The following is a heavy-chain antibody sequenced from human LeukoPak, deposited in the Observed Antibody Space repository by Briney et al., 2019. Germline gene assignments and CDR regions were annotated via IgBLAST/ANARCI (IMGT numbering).Heavy chain of an antibody. CDR3: GRGRGVLGSSSWYRADGRVFDY. CDR2: INHSGST. J-gene: IGHJ4*02. D-gene: IGHD2-2*02. Sequence: KASETLSLTCAVHGGSFSGYFWTWIRQPPGKGLDWIGEINHSGSTNYNPSHKSRVTISVDMSKNQFSLKLISVTAAEKAVYYCGRGRGVLGSSSWYRADGRVFDYWGQGTLVTVSS. V-gene: IGHV4-34*01. CDR1: GGSFSGYF.